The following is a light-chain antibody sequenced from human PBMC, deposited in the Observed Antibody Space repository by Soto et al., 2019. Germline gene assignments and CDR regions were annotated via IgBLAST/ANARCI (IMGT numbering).Light chain of an antibody. CDR3: QQYNNWLGT. V-gene: IGKV3-20*01. Sequence: EIVLTQSPGTLSLSPGKRATLSCRASQSISSSYLAWYQQRPGQAPRLLIYGASSRATGIPDRFSGSGSGTEFTLTISSLQSEDFAVYYCQQYNNWLGTFGQGTKVDI. CDR2: GAS. J-gene: IGKJ1*01. CDR1: QSISSSY.